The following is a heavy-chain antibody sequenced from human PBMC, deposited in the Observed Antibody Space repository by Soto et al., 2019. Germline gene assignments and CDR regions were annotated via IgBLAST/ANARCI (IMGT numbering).Heavy chain of an antibody. CDR1: GYTFTGYY. CDR2: INPNSGGT. CDR3: ARDYSSSSYYYYYGMDV. Sequence: QVQLVQSGAEVKKPGASVKVSCKASGYTFTGYYMHWVRQAPGQGLEWMGWINPNSGGTNYAQKFQGWVTMTSDTSISTAYLELSRLRSDDTAVYYCARDYSSSSYYYYYGMDVWGQGTTVTVSS. J-gene: IGHJ6*02. D-gene: IGHD6-6*01. V-gene: IGHV1-2*04.